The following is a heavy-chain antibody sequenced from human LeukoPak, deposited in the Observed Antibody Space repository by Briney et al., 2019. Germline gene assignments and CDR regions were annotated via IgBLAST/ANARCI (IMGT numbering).Heavy chain of an antibody. Sequence: GGSLRLSCAASGFTFSSYWMHWVRQAPGKGLVWVSRINSDGSSTSYADSVKGRFTISRDNAKNTLYLQMNSLRAEDTAVYYCARGIQLWLGVVDYWGQGTLVTVSS. CDR3: ARGIQLWLGVVDY. D-gene: IGHD5-18*01. V-gene: IGHV3-74*01. CDR2: INSDGSST. CDR1: GFTFSSYW. J-gene: IGHJ4*02.